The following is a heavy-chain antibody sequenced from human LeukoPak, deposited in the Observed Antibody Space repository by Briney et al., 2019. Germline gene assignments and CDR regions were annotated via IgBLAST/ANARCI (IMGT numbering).Heavy chain of an antibody. Sequence: PGGSLRLSCAASGFTFSNYGMSWVRPAPGKGLEWVSVISGSGYNTYYADSVKGRFTISRDNSKNTVYLQMNSLRAEDTAVYYCATKVAGRNYFDYWGQGTLVTVSS. V-gene: IGHV3-23*01. CDR2: ISGSGYNT. CDR3: ATKVAGRNYFDY. CDR1: GFTFSNYG. J-gene: IGHJ4*02. D-gene: IGHD6-19*01.